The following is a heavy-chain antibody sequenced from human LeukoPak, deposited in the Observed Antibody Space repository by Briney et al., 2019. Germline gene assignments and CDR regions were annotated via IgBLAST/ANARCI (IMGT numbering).Heavy chain of an antibody. CDR3: TKGGRSTGPLAP. V-gene: IGHV3-23*01. D-gene: IGHD1-14*01. CDR2: ISSDSSGT. Sequence: GGSLRLSCAASGFTFSNSVLSWVRQAPGMGLEWVSTISSDSSGTYYADSVKGRFTISRDNSKNTLYLQMSSLKVDDTADYFCTKGGRSTGPLAPWGQGTLVTVSS. CDR1: GFTFSNSV. J-gene: IGHJ5*02.